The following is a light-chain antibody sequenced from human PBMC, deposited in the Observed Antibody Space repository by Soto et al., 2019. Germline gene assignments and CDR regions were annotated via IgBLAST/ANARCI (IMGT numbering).Light chain of an antibody. CDR2: LNSDGSH. V-gene: IGLV4-69*01. CDR3: QTWGTGIQV. CDR1: SGHSTYV. Sequence: QLVLTQSPSASASLGASVKLTCTLSSGHSTYVIAWHQQQPEKGPRYLMKLNSDGSHSKGDGIPDRFSGSSSGAERYLIISSLQSYDEADYYCQTWGTGIQVFGGGTKLTVL. J-gene: IGLJ2*01.